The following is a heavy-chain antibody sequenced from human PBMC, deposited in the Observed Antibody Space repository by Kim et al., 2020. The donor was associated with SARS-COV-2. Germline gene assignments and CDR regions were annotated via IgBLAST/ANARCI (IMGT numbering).Heavy chain of an antibody. J-gene: IGHJ4*02. V-gene: IGHV4-59*13. CDR2: IYYSGST. Sequence: SETLSLTCTVSGGSISSYYWSWIRQPPGKGLEWIGYIYYSGSTNYNPSPKSRVTISVDTSKNQFSLKLSSVTAADTAVYYCARARVGIFGVVTHFDYWGQRTLGSVSA. CDR1: GGSISSYY. CDR3: ARARVGIFGVVTHFDY. D-gene: IGHD3-3*01.